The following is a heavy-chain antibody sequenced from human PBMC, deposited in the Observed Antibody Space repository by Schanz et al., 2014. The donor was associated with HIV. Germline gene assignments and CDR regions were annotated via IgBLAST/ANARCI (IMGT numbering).Heavy chain of an antibody. D-gene: IGHD2-2*03. J-gene: IGHJ5*02. V-gene: IGHV1-8*01. CDR3: AREVDIGVVPAAIVGWFDP. CDR2: MNPNSGNT. Sequence: QVQLVQSGAEVKKPGASVKVSCKASGHTFTSYDITWVRQATGQGLEWMGWMNPNSGNTGYAQKFQGRVTMTRNTSISTAYMELSSLRSEDTAVYYCAREVDIGVVPAAIVGWFDPWGQGTLVTVSS. CDR1: GHTFTSYD.